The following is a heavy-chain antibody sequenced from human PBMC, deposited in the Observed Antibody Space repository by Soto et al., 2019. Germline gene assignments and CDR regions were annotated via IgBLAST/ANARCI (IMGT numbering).Heavy chain of an antibody. Sequence: ASVKVSCKASGGTFSSYAISWVRQAPGQGLEWMGGIIPIFGTANYAQKFQGRVTITADESTSTAYMELSSLRSEDTAVYYCAREWDSSGLFDIWGQGTMVTVSS. J-gene: IGHJ3*02. CDR3: AREWDSSGLFDI. CDR1: GGTFSSYA. D-gene: IGHD3-22*01. V-gene: IGHV1-69*13. CDR2: IIPIFGTA.